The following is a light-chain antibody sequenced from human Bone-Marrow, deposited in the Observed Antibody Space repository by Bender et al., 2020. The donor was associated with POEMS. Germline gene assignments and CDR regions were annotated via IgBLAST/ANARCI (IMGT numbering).Light chain of an antibody. CDR1: NTGSFS. CDR2: DDS. Sequence: SFVLTQPPSVSVAPGQPAAITCGGINTGSFSVHWYRQKPGQAPVLVIYDDSDRPSGIPERFSGSNSGNTATLTISRVEAGDEADYYCQLSDRSSDPVVFGGGTKLTVL. CDR3: QLSDRSSDPVV. J-gene: IGLJ3*02. V-gene: IGLV3-21*02.